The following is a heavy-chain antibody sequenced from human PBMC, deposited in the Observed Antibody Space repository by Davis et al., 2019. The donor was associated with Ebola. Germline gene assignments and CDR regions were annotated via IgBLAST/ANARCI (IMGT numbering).Heavy chain of an antibody. V-gene: IGHV1-58*02. CDR2: IVVGSGST. Sequence: AASVKVSCKTSGLTFSSSGMQWVRQARGQRLEWIGGIVVGSGSTSYTQKFRERLTMTRDMSTSTAYMELSSLRFEDTAMYYCAASAGTVGKFDFWGQGTLVTVSS. CDR3: AASAGTVGKFDF. D-gene: IGHD1-14*01. CDR1: GLTFSSSG. J-gene: IGHJ4*02.